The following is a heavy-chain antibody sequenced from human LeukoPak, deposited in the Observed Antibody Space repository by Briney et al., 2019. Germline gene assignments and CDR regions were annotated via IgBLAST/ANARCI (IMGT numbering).Heavy chain of an antibody. CDR3: ARASPPYCSGGSCYPQNDY. Sequence: SETLSLTCTVSGGSISSGGYSWSWLRQHPGKGLEWIGYIYYSGSTYYNPSLKSRVTISVDTSKNQFSLKLSSVTATDTAVYYCARASPPYCSGGSCYPQNDYWGQGTLVTVSS. D-gene: IGHD2-15*01. J-gene: IGHJ4*02. CDR2: IYYSGST. V-gene: IGHV4-31*03. CDR1: GGSISSGGYS.